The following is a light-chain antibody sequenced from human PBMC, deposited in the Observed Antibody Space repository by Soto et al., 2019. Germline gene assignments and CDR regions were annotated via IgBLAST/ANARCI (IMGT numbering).Light chain of an antibody. Sequence: QSVLTQPPSASGTPGQRVTISCSGSSSNIGSTSVYWYQQLPGTAPKLLIYANNQRPSGVPDRFSGSKSGTSASLAISGLRSEDEADYYSATWDDSLSGWVFGGGTKLTVL. CDR3: ATWDDSLSGWV. J-gene: IGLJ3*02. CDR1: SSNIGSTS. CDR2: ANN. V-gene: IGLV1-47*02.